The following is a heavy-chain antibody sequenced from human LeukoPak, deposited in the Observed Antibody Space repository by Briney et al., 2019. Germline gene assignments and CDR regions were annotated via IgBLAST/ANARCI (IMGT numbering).Heavy chain of an antibody. J-gene: IGHJ1*01. CDR2: LSYDGTNK. V-gene: IGHV3-30-3*01. CDR3: ARTASRGPQSAESFHH. CDR1: GFTFSAYA. Sequence: GRSLRLSCAASGFTFSAYAMHWVRQAPGKGLEWVAVLSYDGTNKHYADSVRGRFTISRDNSKNTLYLQMNSLRAEDTAVYYCARTASRGPQSAESFHHWGQGTLVTVSS.